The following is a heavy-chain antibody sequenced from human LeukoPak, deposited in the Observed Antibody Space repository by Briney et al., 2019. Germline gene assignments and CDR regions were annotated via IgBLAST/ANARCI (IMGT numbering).Heavy chain of an antibody. Sequence: SETLSLTCTVSGGSISSYYWSWIRQPAGKGLEWIGRIYTSGSTNYNTSLKSRVTMSVDTSKNQLSLKLNSVTAADTAVYYCARSYSSSSPFDYWGQGTLVTVSS. CDR2: IYTSGST. CDR3: ARSYSSSSPFDY. V-gene: IGHV4-4*07. CDR1: GGSISSYY. J-gene: IGHJ4*02. D-gene: IGHD6-6*01.